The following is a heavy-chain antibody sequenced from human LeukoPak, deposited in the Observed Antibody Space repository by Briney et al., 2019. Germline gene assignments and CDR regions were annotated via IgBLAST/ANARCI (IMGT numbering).Heavy chain of an antibody. CDR3: AKDGYSSGFNWFDP. Sequence: GGSLRLSCAASGFTFSSYWMSWVRQAPGKGLEWVANIKQDGSEKYYVDSVKDRFTISRDNSKNTLYLQMNSLRAEDTAVYYCAKDGYSSGFNWFDPWGQGTLVTVSS. D-gene: IGHD6-19*01. CDR2: IKQDGSEK. J-gene: IGHJ5*02. CDR1: GFTFSSYW. V-gene: IGHV3-7*01.